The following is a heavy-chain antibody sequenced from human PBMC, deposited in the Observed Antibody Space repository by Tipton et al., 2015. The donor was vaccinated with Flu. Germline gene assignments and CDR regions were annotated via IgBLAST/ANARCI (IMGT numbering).Heavy chain of an antibody. V-gene: IGHV4-39*01. CDR2: ILHSGNP. J-gene: IGHJ3*02. Sequence: TLSLTCAVSGYSIRSSNYYWAWIRQPPGKGLEWIGNILHSGNPYHNPSIKSRVTMSVDTTKYQLSLKLSSVTAADTAVYYCARLRSMGQGAFDIWGQGTMVTVSS. CDR1: GYSIRSSNYY. D-gene: IGHD5-24*01. CDR3: ARLRSMGQGAFDI.